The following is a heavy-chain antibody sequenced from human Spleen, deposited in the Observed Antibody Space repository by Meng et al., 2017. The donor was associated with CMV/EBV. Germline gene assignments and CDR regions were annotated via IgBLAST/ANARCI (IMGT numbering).Heavy chain of an antibody. CDR1: GFTFSSYA. D-gene: IGHD3-22*01. CDR3: ARAISGDYYDSSGYSGGGMDV. V-gene: IGHV3-23*03. J-gene: IGHJ6*02. CDR2: IYSGGSST. Sequence: GESLKISCAASGFTFSSYAMSWVRQAPGKGLEWVSVIYSGGSSTYYADSVKGRFTISRDNSKNTLYLQMNSLRAEDTAVYYCARAISGDYYDSSGYSGGGMDVWGQGTTVTVSS.